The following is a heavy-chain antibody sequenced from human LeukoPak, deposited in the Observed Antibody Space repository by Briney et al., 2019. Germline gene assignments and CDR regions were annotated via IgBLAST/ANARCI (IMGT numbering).Heavy chain of an antibody. Sequence: GGSLRLSCAASGCTFRSYWMHWVRQAPGKGLEWVSRVIRDGSFTNYADYVKGRFTISRDNAKNTLYLQMSSLRAEDTAVYFCVRDGDDFNFDYWGQGSLVTVSS. V-gene: IGHV3-74*01. CDR3: VRDGDDFNFDY. CDR1: GCTFRSYW. D-gene: IGHD5-24*01. J-gene: IGHJ4*02. CDR2: VIRDGSFT.